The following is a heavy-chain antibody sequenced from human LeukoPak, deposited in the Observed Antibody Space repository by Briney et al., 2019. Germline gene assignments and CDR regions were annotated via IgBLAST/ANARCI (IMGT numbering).Heavy chain of an antibody. D-gene: IGHD4-11*01. J-gene: IGHJ4*02. V-gene: IGHV3-30*01. CDR1: GFTFSSYA. CDR2: ISYDGSNK. Sequence: GRSLRLSCAASGFTFSSYAMHWVRQAPGKGLEWVAVISYDGSNKYYADSVKGRFTISRDNSKNTLHLQMNSLRAEDTAVYYCARVPDSTVTTGYFDYWGQGTLVTVSS. CDR3: ARVPDSTVTTGYFDY.